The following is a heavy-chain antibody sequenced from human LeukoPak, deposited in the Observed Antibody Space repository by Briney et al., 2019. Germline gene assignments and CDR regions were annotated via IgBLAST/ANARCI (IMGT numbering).Heavy chain of an antibody. CDR2: ISWNSGSI. J-gene: IGHJ4*02. CDR1: GFTLDDYA. CDR3: AKDMGRVATGFDY. Sequence: GGSLRLSCAASGFTLDDYAMHWVRQAPGKGLEWVSGISWNSGSIGYADSVKGRFTISRDNAKNSLYLQMNSLRAEDTALYYCAKDMGRVATGFDYWGQGTLVTVSS. D-gene: IGHD5-12*01. V-gene: IGHV3-9*01.